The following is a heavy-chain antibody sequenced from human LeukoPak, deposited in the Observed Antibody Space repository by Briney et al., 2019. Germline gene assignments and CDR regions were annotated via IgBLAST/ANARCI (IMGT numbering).Heavy chain of an antibody. CDR3: ARDGASPHSPLDCGGDCYLDY. CDR2: ISAYNGNT. Sequence: ASVKVSCKASGYTFTGYGISWVRQAPGQGLEWMGWISAYNGNTNYAQKLQGRVTMTTDTSTSTAYMELRSLRSDDTAVYYCARDGASPHSPLDCGGDCYLDYWGQGTLVTVSS. J-gene: IGHJ4*02. V-gene: IGHV1-18*01. D-gene: IGHD2-21*02. CDR1: GYTFTGYG.